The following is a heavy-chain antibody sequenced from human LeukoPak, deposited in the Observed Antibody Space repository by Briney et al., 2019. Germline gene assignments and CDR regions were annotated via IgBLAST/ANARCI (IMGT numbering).Heavy chain of an antibody. Sequence: PGGSLRLSCSDSGFTLSNYWIHRVRQAPGKGLVWVSRINTDGSSTNYADSVRGRFTVSRDNAKNTLYLQMNSLRVEDTAVYYCARVIGWDEPFDLWGHGTLVTVSS. CDR1: GFTLSNYW. D-gene: IGHD1-26*01. J-gene: IGHJ3*01. CDR3: ARVIGWDEPFDL. V-gene: IGHV3-74*01. CDR2: INTDGSST.